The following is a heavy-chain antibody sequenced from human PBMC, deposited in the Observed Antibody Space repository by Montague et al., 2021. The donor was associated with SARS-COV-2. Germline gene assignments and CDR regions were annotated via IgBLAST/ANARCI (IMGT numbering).Heavy chain of an antibody. CDR2: MHDSGTA. D-gene: IGHD3-10*01. CDR3: TRLPRGSGTWGYFDY. J-gene: IGHJ4*02. CDR1: DGSIRSYY. Sequence: SETLSLTCTVSDGSIRSYYWNWMRQTPGKGLEWIGYMHDSGTANYNPSLRCRVTLMVDASRNQFSLELSSVTAADTAMYYCTRLPRGSGTWGYFDYWAQGTLVTVSS. V-gene: IGHV4-59*08.